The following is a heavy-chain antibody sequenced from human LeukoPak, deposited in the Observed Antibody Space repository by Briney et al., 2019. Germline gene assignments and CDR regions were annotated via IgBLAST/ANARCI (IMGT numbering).Heavy chain of an antibody. V-gene: IGHV3-23*01. J-gene: IGHJ3*02. D-gene: IGHD3-22*01. CDR3: AKDALTYYYDSSRTAFDI. CDR1: GFTFSSYA. CDR2: ISGSGGST. Sequence: GSLRLSCAASGFTFSSYAMSWVRQAPGKGLEWVSAISGSGGSTYYADSVKGRFTISRDNSKNTLYLQMNSLRAEDTAVYYCAKDALTYYYDSSRTAFDIWGQGTMVTVSS.